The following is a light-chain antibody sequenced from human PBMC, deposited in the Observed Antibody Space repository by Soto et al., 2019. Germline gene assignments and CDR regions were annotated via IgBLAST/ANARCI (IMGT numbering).Light chain of an antibody. CDR1: SSDVGGSNY. CDR3: SSYTSSSTLV. CDR2: EVS. V-gene: IGLV2-14*01. Sequence: QLVLTQPASVSGSPGQSITISCTGTSSDVGGSNYVSWYQQHPGKAPKLMIYEVSNRPSGVSDRFSGSKSGNTASLTISGLQAEDEADYYCSSYTSSSTLVFGGGTKVTVL. J-gene: IGLJ2*01.